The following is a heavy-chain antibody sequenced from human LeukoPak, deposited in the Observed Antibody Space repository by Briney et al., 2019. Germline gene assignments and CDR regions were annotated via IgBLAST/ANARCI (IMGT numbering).Heavy chain of an antibody. Sequence: NASETLSLTCAAYSGSFSGYVWTYVRQPPGMGLEWIGEINQRGSTNYNPSLKSRVTMSVDTSKNQFSLRLSSVTAADTAVYYCARGSIYYGDGSVYFDYWAQGTLVTVSS. D-gene: IGHD3-22*01. CDR3: ARGSIYYGDGSVYFDY. V-gene: IGHV4-34*01. CDR2: INQRGST. CDR1: SGSFSGYV. J-gene: IGHJ4*02.